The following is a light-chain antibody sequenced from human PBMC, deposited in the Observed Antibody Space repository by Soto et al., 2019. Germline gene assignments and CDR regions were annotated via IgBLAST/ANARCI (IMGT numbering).Light chain of an antibody. CDR2: EVT. Sequence: QSALTQPPSASGSPGQSVTISCTGTSSDVGGYTYVSWYQQYPGRAPKLMIYEVTKRPSGVPDRFSGSKSGNTASLTVSGLQAEDEADYYCSSYAASNSFYFVFGGGTKVTVL. J-gene: IGLJ3*02. V-gene: IGLV2-8*01. CDR1: SSDVGGYTY. CDR3: SSYAASNSFYFV.